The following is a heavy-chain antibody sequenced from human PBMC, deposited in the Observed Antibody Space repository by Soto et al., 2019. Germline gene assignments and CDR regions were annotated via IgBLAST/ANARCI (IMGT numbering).Heavy chain of an antibody. CDR2: INHSRST. Sequence: SETLSLTCAVYGGSFSGYYWSWIRQPPGKGLEWIGEINHSRSTNYNPSLKSRVTISVDTSKNQFSLKLSSVTAADTAVYYCARGTLESSMGIVVVPAAMPFGYWGQGTLVTSPQ. CDR1: GGSFSGYY. J-gene: IGHJ4*02. V-gene: IGHV4-34*01. CDR3: ARGTLESSMGIVVVPAAMPFGY. D-gene: IGHD2-2*03.